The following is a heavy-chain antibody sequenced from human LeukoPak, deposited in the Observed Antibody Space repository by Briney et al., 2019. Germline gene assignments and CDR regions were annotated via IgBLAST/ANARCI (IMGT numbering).Heavy chain of an antibody. Sequence: GESLKISCKGSGYSFTSYWIGWVRQMPGKGLEWMGIIYPGDSDTRYSPSFQGQVTISADKSISTAYLQWSSLKASGTAMYYCARLTVTTDTTGGMDVWGQGTTVTVSS. CDR3: ARLTVTTDTTGGMDV. D-gene: IGHD4-17*01. J-gene: IGHJ6*02. CDR1: GYSFTSYW. V-gene: IGHV5-51*01. CDR2: IYPGDSDT.